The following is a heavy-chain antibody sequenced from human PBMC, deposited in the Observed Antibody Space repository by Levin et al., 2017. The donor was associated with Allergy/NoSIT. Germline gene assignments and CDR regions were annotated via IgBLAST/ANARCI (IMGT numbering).Heavy chain of an antibody. Sequence: PGGSLRLSCAASGFIFDDYAMRWVRQVPGKGLEWVSGISWSGHSLGYADSVKGRFTISRDNAKNSLYLQMYSLRFEDTALYYCTKDNFRGYSLGSKFEVYGFDVWGHGTAVTVFS. CDR2: ISWSGHSL. CDR1: GFIFDDYA. D-gene: IGHD5-18*01. V-gene: IGHV3-9*01. CDR3: TKDNFRGYSLGSKFEVYGFDV. J-gene: IGHJ6*02.